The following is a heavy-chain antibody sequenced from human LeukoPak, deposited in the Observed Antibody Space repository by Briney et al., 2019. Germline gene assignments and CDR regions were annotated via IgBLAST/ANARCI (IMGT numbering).Heavy chain of an antibody. D-gene: IGHD1-7*01. J-gene: IGHJ4*02. Sequence: ASVKVSCKASGYTFTSYDINWVRQATGQGLEWMGWMNPNSGNTGYAQKFQGRVTITRNTSKSTAYMELSSLRSEDAAVYYCARGYRYNWNYGGLAYWGQGTLVTVSS. CDR1: GYTFTSYD. V-gene: IGHV1-8*03. CDR2: MNPNSGNT. CDR3: ARGYRYNWNYGGLAY.